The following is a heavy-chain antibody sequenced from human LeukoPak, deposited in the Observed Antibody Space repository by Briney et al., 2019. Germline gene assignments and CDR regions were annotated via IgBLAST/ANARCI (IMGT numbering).Heavy chain of an antibody. D-gene: IGHD5-18*01. Sequence: PSETLSLTCTVSGGSISSGDYYWSWIRQPPGKGLEWIGYIYYSGSTYYNPSLKSRVTISVDTSKNQFSLKLSSVTAADTAVYYCARSYGYSYGLGAFDIWGQGTMVTVSS. J-gene: IGHJ3*02. CDR3: ARSYGYSYGLGAFDI. CDR2: IYYSGST. CDR1: GGSISSGDYY. V-gene: IGHV4-30-4*01.